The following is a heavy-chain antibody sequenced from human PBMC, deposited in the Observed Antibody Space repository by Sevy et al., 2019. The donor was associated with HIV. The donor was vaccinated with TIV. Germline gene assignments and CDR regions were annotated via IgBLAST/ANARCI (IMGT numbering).Heavy chain of an antibody. CDR3: ARGTMIVVVIRGDAFDI. J-gene: IGHJ3*02. V-gene: IGHV3-7*03. CDR1: GFTFSSYW. CDR2: IKQDGSEK. Sequence: GGSLRLSCAASGFTFSSYWMSWVRQAPGKGLEWAANIKQDGSEKYYVDSVKGRFTISRDNAKNSLYLQMNSLRAEDTAVYYCARGTMIVVVIRGDAFDIWGQGTMVTVSS. D-gene: IGHD3-22*01.